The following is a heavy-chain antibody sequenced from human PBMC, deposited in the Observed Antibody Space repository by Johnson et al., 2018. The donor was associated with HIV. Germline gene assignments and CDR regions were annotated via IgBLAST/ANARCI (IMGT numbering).Heavy chain of an antibody. Sequence: QVQLVESGGGLVKPGGSLRLSCAASGFTFSSYAMHWVRQAPGKGLEWVAVISYDGSNKYYADSVKGRFTISRDNSKNTLYLQMNSLRAEDTAVYYCARVEGGSSSNAFDIGCQGTMVTVSS. CDR2: ISYDGSNK. CDR3: ARVEGGSSSNAFDI. D-gene: IGHD6-13*01. J-gene: IGHJ3*02. CDR1: GFTFSSYA. V-gene: IGHV3-30-3*01.